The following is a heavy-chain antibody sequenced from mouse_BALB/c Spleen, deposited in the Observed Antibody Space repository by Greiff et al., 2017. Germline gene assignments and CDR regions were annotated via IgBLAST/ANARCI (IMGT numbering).Heavy chain of an antibody. Sequence: DVMLVESGRGLVQPGGSRKLSCAASGFTFSSFGMHWVRQAPEKGLEWVAYISSGSSTIYYADTVKGRFTISRDNPKNTLFLQMTSLRSEDTAMYYCARSGGNYFDYWGQGTTLTVSS. D-gene: IGHD4-1*01. CDR2: ISSGSSTI. CDR3: ARSGGNYFDY. V-gene: IGHV5-17*02. J-gene: IGHJ2*01. CDR1: GFTFSSFG.